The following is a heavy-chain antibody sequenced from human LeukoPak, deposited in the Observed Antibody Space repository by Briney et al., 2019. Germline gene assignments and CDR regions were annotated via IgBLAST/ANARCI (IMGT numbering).Heavy chain of an antibody. V-gene: IGHV4-4*07. D-gene: IGHD3-10*01. J-gene: IGHJ3*02. Sequence: PSETLSLTCTVSGGSISGYYWSWIRQPAGKGREWIGRIYSSGSTNFNPSLKSRVTMSVETSKNQFSLKVNSVTAADTAVYYCARDHYYASGSYSDAFDIWGQGTMVTVSS. CDR1: GGSISGYY. CDR2: IYSSGST. CDR3: ARDHYYASGSYSDAFDI.